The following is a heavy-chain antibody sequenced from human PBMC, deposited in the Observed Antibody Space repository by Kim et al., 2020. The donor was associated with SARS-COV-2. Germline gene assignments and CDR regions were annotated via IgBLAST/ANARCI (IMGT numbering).Heavy chain of an antibody. CDR1: GGTFSSYA. CDR3: ASHRGGNYDTGGFDP. Sequence: SVKVSCKASGGTFSSYAISWVRQAPGQGLEWMGGIIPIFGTANYAQKFQGRVTITADESTSTAYMELSSLRSEDTAVYYCASHRGGNYDTGGFDPWGQGTLVTVSS. V-gene: IGHV1-69*13. J-gene: IGHJ5*02. CDR2: IIPIFGTA. D-gene: IGHD1-7*01.